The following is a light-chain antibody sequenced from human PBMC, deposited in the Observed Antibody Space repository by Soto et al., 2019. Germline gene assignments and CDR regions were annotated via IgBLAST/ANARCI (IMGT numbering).Light chain of an antibody. CDR1: QSVSSN. J-gene: IGKJ5*01. CDR2: GAS. Sequence: EIVMTQSPATLSVSLGERSTLXXRASQSVSSNLAWYQQKPGQAPRLLXYGASTRATGIPARFSGSGSGTEFTLTISSLQSEDFAVYYCQQYNNWPPITFGQGTRLEIK. CDR3: QQYNNWPPIT. V-gene: IGKV3-15*01.